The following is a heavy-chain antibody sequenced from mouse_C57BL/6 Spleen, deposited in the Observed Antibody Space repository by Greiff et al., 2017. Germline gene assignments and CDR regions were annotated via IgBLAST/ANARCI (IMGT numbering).Heavy chain of an antibody. CDR1: GYTFTSYW. J-gene: IGHJ3*01. CDR2: IYPSDSET. V-gene: IGHV1-61*01. D-gene: IGHD2-13*01. CDR3: ASGTTEGFAY. Sequence: VQLQQPGAELVRPGSSVKLSCKASGYTFTSYWMDWVKQRPGQGLEWIGNIYPSDSETHYNQKFKDKATLTVDKSSSTAYMPLSSLTSEDSAVYYCASGTTEGFAYWGQGTLVTVSA.